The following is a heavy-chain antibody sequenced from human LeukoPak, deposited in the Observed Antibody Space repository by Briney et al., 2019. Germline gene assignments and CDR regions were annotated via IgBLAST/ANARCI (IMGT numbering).Heavy chain of an antibody. V-gene: IGHV1-46*01. CDR2: INPSGGST. D-gene: IGHD6-13*01. CDR3: AREGRGVPGAIAAVKGFDY. CDR1: GYTFTSYY. Sequence: ASVKVSCKASGYTFTSYYMHWVRQAPGQGLEWMGIINPSGGSTSYTQKFQGRVTMTRDMSTSTVYMELSSLRSEDTAIYYCAREGRGVPGAIAAVKGFDYWGQGTLVTVSS. J-gene: IGHJ4*02.